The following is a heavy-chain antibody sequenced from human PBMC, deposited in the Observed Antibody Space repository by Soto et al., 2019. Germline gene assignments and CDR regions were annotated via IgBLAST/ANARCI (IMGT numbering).Heavy chain of an antibody. CDR1: GFTFNNYA. CDR2: ISGTGGST. Sequence: GGSLRLSCAASGFTFNNYAMNWVRQAPGKGLEWVATISGTGGSTYYADSVKGRFTISRDNSKNTLYLQMNSLRVEDTAVYYCAKDRLGGNFDEWGQGTQVTVSS. V-gene: IGHV3-23*01. CDR3: AKDRLGGNFDE. J-gene: IGHJ4*02.